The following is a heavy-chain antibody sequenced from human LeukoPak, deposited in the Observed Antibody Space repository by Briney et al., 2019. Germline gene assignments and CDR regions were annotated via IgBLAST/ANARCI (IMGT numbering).Heavy chain of an antibody. CDR1: GGSISSSSYY. D-gene: IGHD3-10*01. CDR2: IHSGGST. J-gene: IGHJ4*02. CDR3: ARVHGSGSSYFDY. V-gene: IGHV3-66*01. Sequence: ETLSLTCTVSGGSISSSSYYWGWIRQPPGKGLEWVSVIHSGGSTYYADSVKGRFTISRDNSKNTLYLQMNSLRAEDTAVYYCARVHGSGSSYFDYWGQGTLVTVSS.